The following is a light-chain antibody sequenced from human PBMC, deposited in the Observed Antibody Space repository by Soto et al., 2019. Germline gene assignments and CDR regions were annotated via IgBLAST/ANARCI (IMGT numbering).Light chain of an antibody. Sequence: DIQMTQFPSSVSASAGDRVTISCRASQDISSWLAWYQHKPGEAPELLIFAASRLRSGVPSRFTGSGSGTDFTLTSSSLQPEDSATYFCQQAISFPLTFGVGTRVEIK. J-gene: IGKJ4*01. V-gene: IGKV1-12*01. CDR3: QQAISFPLT. CDR1: QDISSW. CDR2: AAS.